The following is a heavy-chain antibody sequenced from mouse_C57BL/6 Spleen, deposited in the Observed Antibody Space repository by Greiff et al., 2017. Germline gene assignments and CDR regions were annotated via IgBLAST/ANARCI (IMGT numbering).Heavy chain of an antibody. V-gene: IGHV1-82*01. D-gene: IGHD1-1*01. J-gene: IGHJ1*03. CDR1: GYAFSSSW. CDR3: ARSDYYGRSDDWYVDV. Sequence: QVQLQQSGPELVKPGASVKISCKASGYAFSSSWMNWVQQRPGKGLEWIGRIYPGDGDTNYNGKFKGKATLTADKSSSTAYRQLSSLTSEDSAVYFGARSDYYGRSDDWYVDVWGTGTTVTVAS. CDR2: IYPGDGDT.